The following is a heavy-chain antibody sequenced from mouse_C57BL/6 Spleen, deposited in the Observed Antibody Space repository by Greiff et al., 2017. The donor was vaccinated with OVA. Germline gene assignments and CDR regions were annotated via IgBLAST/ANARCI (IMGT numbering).Heavy chain of an antibody. CDR2: IYPRSGNT. CDR1: GYTFTSYG. V-gene: IGHV1-81*01. J-gene: IGHJ1*03. CDR3: AREEDMGLLQYFDV. D-gene: IGHD1-1*01. Sequence: QVHVKQSGAELARPGASVKLSCKASGYTFTSYGISWVKQRTGQGLEWIGEIYPRSGNTYYNEKFKGKATLTADKSSSTAYMELRSLTSEDSAVYFCAREEDMGLLQYFDVWGTGTTVTVSS.